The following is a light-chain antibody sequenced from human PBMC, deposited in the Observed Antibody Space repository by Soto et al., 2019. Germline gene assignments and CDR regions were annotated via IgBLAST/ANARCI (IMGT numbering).Light chain of an antibody. CDR1: QSVSSN. J-gene: IGKJ1*01. Sequence: EIGLTQSPGTLSLSPGERATLSCRASQSVSSNYLAWSQQKPGQAPRLLIYGTSTRATGIPARFSGSGSGTEFTLTISSLQSEDFAVYYCQQYNNWTPWTFGQGTKVDIK. CDR3: QQYNNWTPWT. CDR2: GTS. V-gene: IGKV3-15*01.